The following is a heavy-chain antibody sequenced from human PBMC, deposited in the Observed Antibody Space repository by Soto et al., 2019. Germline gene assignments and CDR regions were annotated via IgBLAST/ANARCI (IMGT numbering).Heavy chain of an antibody. CDR3: ARDYYYDSRSSSVNWFDT. CDR1: EFTFSKYW. J-gene: IGHJ5*02. V-gene: IGHV3-74*01. D-gene: IGHD3-22*01. CDR2: INMDGTKT. Sequence: VSLRLSCVASEFTFSKYWMHWVRQAPGKGLVWVSRINMDGTKTAYADSVKGRFTVSRDNANNTLYLQMNSLGVEDTAVYYCARDYYYDSRSSSVNWFDTWGQGTSVTVSS.